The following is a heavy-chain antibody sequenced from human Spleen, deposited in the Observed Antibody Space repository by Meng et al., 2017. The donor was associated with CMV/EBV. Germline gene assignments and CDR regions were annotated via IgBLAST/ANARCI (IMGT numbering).Heavy chain of an antibody. V-gene: IGHV4-4*07. D-gene: IGHD6-13*01. CDR3: ASELPGSSWYYFDY. CDR2: IYTSGST. CDR1: GGSISSYY. J-gene: IGHJ4*02. Sequence: VQLQESGPGLVMPSETLSLTCTVSGGSISSYYWSWIRQPAGKGLEWIGRIYTSGSTNYNPSLKSRVTMSVDTSKNQFSLKLSSVTAADTAVYYCASELPGSSWYYFDYWGQGTLVTVSS.